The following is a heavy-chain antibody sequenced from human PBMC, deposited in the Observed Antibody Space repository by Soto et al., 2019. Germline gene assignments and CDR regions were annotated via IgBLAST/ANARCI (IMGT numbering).Heavy chain of an antibody. CDR3: SRARTWDFWSGPRSIYFDY. D-gene: IGHD3-3*01. CDR1: GDSVSSNSAA. Sequence: SQTLSLTCAISGDSVSSNSAAWNWIRQSPSRGLEWLGRTYYRSKWYNDYAVSVKSRITINPDTSKNQFSLQLNSVTPEDTAVYYCSRARTWDFWSGPRSIYFDYWGQGTLVTVSS. J-gene: IGHJ4*02. CDR2: TYYRSKWYN. V-gene: IGHV6-1*01.